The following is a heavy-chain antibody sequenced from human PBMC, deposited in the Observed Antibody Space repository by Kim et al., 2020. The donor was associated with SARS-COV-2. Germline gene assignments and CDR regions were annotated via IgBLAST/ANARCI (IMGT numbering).Heavy chain of an antibody. Sequence: SVKVSCKASGGTFSSYAISWVRQAPGQGLEWMGGIIPIFGTANYAQKFQGRVTITADESTSTAYMELSSLRSEDTAVYYCASRQSTYYYDSSGYYYTPWTLDYWGQGTLVTVSS. CDR3: ASRQSTYYYDSSGYYYTPWTLDY. V-gene: IGHV1-69*13. CDR1: GGTFSSYA. D-gene: IGHD3-22*01. J-gene: IGHJ4*02. CDR2: IIPIFGTA.